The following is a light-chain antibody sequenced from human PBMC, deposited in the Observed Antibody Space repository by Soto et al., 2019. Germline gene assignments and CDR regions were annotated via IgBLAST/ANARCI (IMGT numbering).Light chain of an antibody. Sequence: DIVLTQSPGTLSLSPGERATLSCRASQSVITSYLAWYQQKPGQAPRLLIYSASSRATGIPDRFNGSGSGTDFTLTISRLEPEDFAVYYCQQYDTSPRTFGQGTKVEIK. V-gene: IGKV3-20*01. J-gene: IGKJ1*01. CDR2: SAS. CDR3: QQYDTSPRT. CDR1: QSVITSY.